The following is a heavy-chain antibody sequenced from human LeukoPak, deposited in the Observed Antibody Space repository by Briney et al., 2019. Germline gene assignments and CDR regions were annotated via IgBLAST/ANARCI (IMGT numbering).Heavy chain of an antibody. Sequence: GESLKISCEGSGYSFTSYWIGWVRQMPGKGLEWMGIIYPGDSDTRYSPSFQGQVTISADKSISTAYLQWSSLKASDTAMYYCARTADWVGNYFHYWGQGTLVTVSS. CDR2: IYPGDSDT. CDR3: ARTADWVGNYFHY. CDR1: GYSFTSYW. D-gene: IGHD3-9*01. J-gene: IGHJ4*02. V-gene: IGHV5-51*01.